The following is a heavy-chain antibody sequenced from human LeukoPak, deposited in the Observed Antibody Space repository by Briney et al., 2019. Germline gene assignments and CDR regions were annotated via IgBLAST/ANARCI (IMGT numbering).Heavy chain of an antibody. CDR2: INTDGSST. D-gene: IGHD5-18*01. CDR1: GFTFSSYW. CDR3: ARPLRGGYTYGCDF. J-gene: IGHJ4*02. V-gene: IGHV3-74*01. Sequence: PGGSLRLSCSASGFTFSSYWMHWVRQAPGKGLVWVSRINTDGSSTSYADSVKGRFTISRDNAKNTLYLQMNSLRAEDTAVYYCARPLRGGYTYGCDFWGQGTLVTVSS.